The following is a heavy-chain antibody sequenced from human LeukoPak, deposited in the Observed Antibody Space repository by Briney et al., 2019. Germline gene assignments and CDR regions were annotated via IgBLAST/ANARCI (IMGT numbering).Heavy chain of an antibody. D-gene: IGHD3-3*01. Sequence: PSETLSLTCTVSGDSIGTSGYYWSWICQHPGTGLEWIAYIHYIGNTYYNPSLESRVTMSVDTSSNQFSLNVASVTAADTAVYYCARVRDDYFFDYWGQGILVTVSS. CDR3: ARVRDDYFFDY. J-gene: IGHJ4*02. CDR2: IHYIGNT. V-gene: IGHV4-31*03. CDR1: GDSIGTSGYY.